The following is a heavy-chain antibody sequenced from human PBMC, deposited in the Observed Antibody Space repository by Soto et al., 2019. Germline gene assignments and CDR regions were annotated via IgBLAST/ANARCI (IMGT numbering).Heavy chain of an antibody. V-gene: IGHV3-30-3*01. J-gene: IGHJ5*02. D-gene: IGHD3-22*01. CDR1: RFTFSSYA. CDR2: ISYDGGNK. Sequence: PGGSLRLSCAASRFTFSSYAMHWVRQAPGKGLEWVAVISYDGGNKYYADSVKGRFTISRDNSKNTLYLQMNSLRAEDTAVYYCARDHYYYDSSGYYHSFPRGQGTLVTVSS. CDR3: ARDHYYYDSSGYYHSFP.